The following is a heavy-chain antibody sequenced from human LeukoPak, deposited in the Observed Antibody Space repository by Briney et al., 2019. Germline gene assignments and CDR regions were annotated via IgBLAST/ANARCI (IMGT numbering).Heavy chain of an antibody. CDR1: GGSFSGYY. J-gene: IGHJ4*02. V-gene: IGHV4-34*01. CDR3: ARRKSYYDYVWGSLFFDY. CDR2: INHSGST. Sequence: SSETLSLTCAVYGGSFSGYYWSWIRQPPGKGLEWIGEINHSGSTNYNPSLKRRVTISVDTSKNQFSLKLSSVTAADTAVYYCARRKSYYDYVWGSLFFDYWGQGTLVTVSS. D-gene: IGHD3-16*01.